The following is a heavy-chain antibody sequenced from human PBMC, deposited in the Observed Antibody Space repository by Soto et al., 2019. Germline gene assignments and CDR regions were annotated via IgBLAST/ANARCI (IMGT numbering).Heavy chain of an antibody. Sequence: GGSLRLSCAASGFTFSSYAMSWVRQAPGKGLEWVSAISGSGGSTYYADSVKGRFTISRDNSKNTLYLQMNSLRAEDTAVYYCAKDRPYYYDSSGYYGVLAFDIWGQGTMVTVSS. CDR2: ISGSGGST. CDR3: AKDRPYYYDSSGYYGVLAFDI. J-gene: IGHJ3*02. CDR1: GFTFSSYA. V-gene: IGHV3-23*01. D-gene: IGHD3-22*01.